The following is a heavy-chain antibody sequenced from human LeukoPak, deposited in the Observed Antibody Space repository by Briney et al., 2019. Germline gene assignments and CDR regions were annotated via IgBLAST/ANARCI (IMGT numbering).Heavy chain of an antibody. CDR3: AREKRHGGMSGYDWGGLVDAFDI. CDR2: IESRFETSGST. Sequence: PSQTLSLTCTVSGDSISSGHNYWSWVRQPAGGGLEWIGHIESRFETSGSTKYNPSLRSRVAISLDRSKNQFSLSLMSVTAADTAMYYCAREKRHGGMSGYDWGGLVDAFDIWGQGTMVTVSS. D-gene: IGHD5-12*01. V-gene: IGHV4-61*09. CDR1: GDSISSGHNY. J-gene: IGHJ3*02.